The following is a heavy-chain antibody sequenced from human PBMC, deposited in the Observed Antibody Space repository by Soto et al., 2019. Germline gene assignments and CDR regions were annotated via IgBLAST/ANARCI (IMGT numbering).Heavy chain of an antibody. V-gene: IGHV1-69*01. D-gene: IGHD3-10*01. CDR2: IIPLFRKT. CDR1: GDMFRNSA. Sequence: QVQLVQSGAEVKRPGSSVKVSCKASGDMFRNSAFTWVRQAPGQGLAWMGVIIPLFRKTNVAQNFQGRVTVTADESTSSLYMEASSLTSEDTAVYYCARARLSNGDPNIYFFSGLDVWGQVTTITVSS. CDR3: ARARLSNGDPNIYFFSGLDV. J-gene: IGHJ6*02.